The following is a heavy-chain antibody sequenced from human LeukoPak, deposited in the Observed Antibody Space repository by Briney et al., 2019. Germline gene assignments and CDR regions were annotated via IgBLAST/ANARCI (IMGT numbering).Heavy chain of an antibody. D-gene: IGHD3-3*01. J-gene: IGHJ4*02. CDR2: ISGSGGST. CDR3: AKVRHYDFWSGLHYFDY. V-gene: IGHV3-23*01. Sequence: PGGSLRLSCVASGFTYNSYTMSWVRQAPGKGLEWVSAISGSGGSTYYADSVKGRFTISRDNSKNTLYLQMNSLRAEDTAVYYCAKVRHYDFWSGLHYFDYWGQGTLVTVSS. CDR1: GFTYNSYT.